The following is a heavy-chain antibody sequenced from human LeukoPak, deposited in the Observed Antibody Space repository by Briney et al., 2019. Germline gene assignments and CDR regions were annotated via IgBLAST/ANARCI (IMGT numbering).Heavy chain of an antibody. V-gene: IGHV4-4*07. J-gene: IGHJ3*02. CDR1: GGSISSYY. Sequence: SETLSLTCTVSGGSISSYYWSWIRQPAGKGLEWIGRIYTSGSTNYNPSLKSRVTMSVDTSKNQFSLKLSSVTAADTAVYYCARDKGYYDSSGYPPAFDIWGQGTMVTVSS. D-gene: IGHD3-22*01. CDR2: IYTSGST. CDR3: ARDKGYYDSSGYPPAFDI.